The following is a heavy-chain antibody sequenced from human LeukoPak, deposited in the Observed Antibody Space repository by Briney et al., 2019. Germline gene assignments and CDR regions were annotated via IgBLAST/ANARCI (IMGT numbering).Heavy chain of an antibody. Sequence: PSETLSLTWTVSGGSISSISHYWGWIRQPPGKGLEWIGSIYYSGRTNYNPSLKSRVTISADTSKNQFSLKLTSVTAADTAVYYCARHRYFFVSGSYEVDSFDPWGQGTLATVSS. CDR3: ARHRYFFVSGSYEVDSFDP. V-gene: IGHV4-39*01. D-gene: IGHD3-10*01. CDR2: IYYSGRT. CDR1: GGSISSISHY. J-gene: IGHJ5*02.